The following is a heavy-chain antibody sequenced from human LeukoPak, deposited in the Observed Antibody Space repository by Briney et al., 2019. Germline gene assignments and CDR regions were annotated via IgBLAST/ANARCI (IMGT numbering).Heavy chain of an antibody. CDR2: IYYSGST. V-gene: IGHV4-59*01. CDR1: GGSISSYN. J-gene: IGHJ6*02. CDR3: ARDQRMAYYDILTGYYYYYYGMDV. Sequence: PSETLSLTCTVSGGSISSYNWSWIRQPPGKGLEWIGYIYYSGSTNYNPSLKSRVTISVDTSKNQFSLKLSSVTAADTAVYYCARDQRMAYYDILTGYYYYYYGMDVWGQGTTVTVSS. D-gene: IGHD3-9*01.